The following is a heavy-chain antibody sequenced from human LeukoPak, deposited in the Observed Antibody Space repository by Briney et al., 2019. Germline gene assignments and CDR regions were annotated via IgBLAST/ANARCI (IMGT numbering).Heavy chain of an antibody. CDR1: GGTFSSYA. Sequence: ASVKVSCKASGGTFSSYAISWVRQAPGQGLEWMGWISAYNGNTNYAQKLQGRVTMTTDTSTSTAYMELRSLRSDDTAVYYCAREVAGPPEDYWGQGTLVTVSS. V-gene: IGHV1-18*01. CDR2: ISAYNGNT. J-gene: IGHJ4*02. CDR3: AREVAGPPEDY. D-gene: IGHD6-19*01.